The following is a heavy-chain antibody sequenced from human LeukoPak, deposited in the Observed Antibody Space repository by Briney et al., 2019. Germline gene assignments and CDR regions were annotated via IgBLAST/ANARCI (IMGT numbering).Heavy chain of an antibody. Sequence: PSETLSLTCAVYGGSFSGYYWSWIRQPPGKGLEWIGEINHSGSTNYNPSLKSRVTISVDTSKNQFSLKLSSVTAADTAVYYCARGKVGGGYYGNYYYYYMDVWGKGTTVTVSS. J-gene: IGHJ6*03. D-gene: IGHD2-15*01. CDR3: ARGKVGGGYYGNYYYYYMDV. CDR1: GGSFSGYY. V-gene: IGHV4-34*01. CDR2: INHSGST.